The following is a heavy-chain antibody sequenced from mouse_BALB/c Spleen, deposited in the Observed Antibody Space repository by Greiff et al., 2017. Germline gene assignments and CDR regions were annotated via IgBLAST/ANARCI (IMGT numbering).Heavy chain of an antibody. Sequence: EVMLVESGGGLVKPGGSLKLSCAASGFAFSSYDMSWVRQTPEKRLEWVAYISSGGGSTYYPDTVKGRFTISRDNAKNTLYLQMSSLKSEDTAMYYCARQLTGTRVGYFDYWGQGTTLTVSS. CDR1: GFAFSSYD. V-gene: IGHV5-12-1*01. CDR2: ISSGGGST. D-gene: IGHD4-1*01. J-gene: IGHJ2*01. CDR3: ARQLTGTRVGYFDY.